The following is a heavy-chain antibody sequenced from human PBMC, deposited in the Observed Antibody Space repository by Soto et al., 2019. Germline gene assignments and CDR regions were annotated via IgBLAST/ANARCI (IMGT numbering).Heavy chain of an antibody. CDR2: INPSGGST. Sequence: ASVKVSCKASGYTFTSYYMHWVRQAPGQGLEWMGIINPSGGSTSYAQKFQGRVTMTRDTSTSTVYMELSSLRSEDTAVYYCARGPRYYDSSGYYQDEYFQHWGQGTLVTVSS. CDR1: GYTFTSYY. D-gene: IGHD3-22*01. CDR3: ARGPRYYDSSGYYQDEYFQH. V-gene: IGHV1-46*03. J-gene: IGHJ1*01.